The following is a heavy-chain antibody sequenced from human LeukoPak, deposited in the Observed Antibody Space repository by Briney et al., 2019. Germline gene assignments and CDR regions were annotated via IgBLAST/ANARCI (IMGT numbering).Heavy chain of an antibody. V-gene: IGHV4-61*02. J-gene: IGHJ6*03. CDR1: GGSISSGSYY. CDR3: ARGRDMLDYYYYYYMDV. Sequence: KASETLSLTCTVSGGSISSGSYYWSWIRQPAGKGLEWIGRIYTSGSTNYNPSLKSRVTISVDTSENQFSLKLSSVTAADTAVYYCARGRDMLDYYYYYYMDVWGKGTTVTVSS. D-gene: IGHD2-15*01. CDR2: IYTSGST.